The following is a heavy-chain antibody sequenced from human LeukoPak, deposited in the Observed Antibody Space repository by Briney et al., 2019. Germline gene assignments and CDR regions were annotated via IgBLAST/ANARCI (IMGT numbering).Heavy chain of an antibody. CDR3: AKDSSVGYSDWLAPGGDPYYMDV. CDR2: IKQDGSEK. J-gene: IGHJ6*03. Sequence: PGGSLRLSCAAPGFTFNNYWISWVRQAPGKGLEWVANIKQDGSEKYYVDSVKGRFTISRDNAKNSLYLHMNSLRAEDTAVYYCAKDSSVGYSDWLAPGGDPYYMDVWGKGTTVTSSS. CDR1: GFTFNNYW. V-gene: IGHV3-7*01. D-gene: IGHD3-9*01.